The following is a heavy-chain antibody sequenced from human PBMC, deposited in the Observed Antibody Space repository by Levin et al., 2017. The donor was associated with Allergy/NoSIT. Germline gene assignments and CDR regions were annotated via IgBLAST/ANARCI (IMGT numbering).Heavy chain of an antibody. Sequence: GGSLRLSCAASGFTFSSYGMHWVRQAPGKGLEWVAVISYDGSNKYYADSVKGRFTISRDNSKNTLYLQMNSLRAEDTAVYYCAKDGISGGTLDYWGQGTLVTVSS. D-gene: IGHD2-15*01. V-gene: IGHV3-30*18. CDR2: ISYDGSNK. J-gene: IGHJ4*02. CDR1: GFTFSSYG. CDR3: AKDGISGGTLDY.